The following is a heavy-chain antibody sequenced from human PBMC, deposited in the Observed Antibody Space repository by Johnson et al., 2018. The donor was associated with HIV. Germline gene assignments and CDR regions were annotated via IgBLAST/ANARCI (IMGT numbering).Heavy chain of an antibody. V-gene: IGHV3-30-3*01. D-gene: IGHD3-22*01. CDR3: ARDRGNYYDRSGYYGLGAFDI. Sequence: QVQLVESGGGVVQPGRSLRLSCAASGFTFSSYAMHWVRQAPGKGLELVAVISYDGSNKYYADSVTGRFTISRDTSKNTLYLQMNNLRAEDTAVYCCARDRGNYYDRSGYYGLGAFDIWGQGTMVTVSS. CDR1: GFTFSSYA. CDR2: ISYDGSNK. J-gene: IGHJ3*02.